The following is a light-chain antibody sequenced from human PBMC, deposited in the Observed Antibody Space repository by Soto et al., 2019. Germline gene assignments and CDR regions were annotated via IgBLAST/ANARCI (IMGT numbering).Light chain of an antibody. Sequence: DIVLTQSPATLSLSPGERATLSCRASQSVSRYLAWYQQRPGQAPRLLIYDASNRATGVPARFSGSGSGTDFTLTISSLEPEDFAVYYCQQRTNWPLTFGGGTKVDIK. CDR1: QSVSRY. CDR2: DAS. J-gene: IGKJ4*01. CDR3: QQRTNWPLT. V-gene: IGKV3-11*01.